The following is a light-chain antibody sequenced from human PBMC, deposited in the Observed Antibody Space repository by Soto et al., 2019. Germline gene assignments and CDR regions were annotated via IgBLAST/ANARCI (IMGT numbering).Light chain of an antibody. J-gene: IGLJ1*01. CDR1: GSDVGRYTY. CDR2: DVY. Sequence: QSALTQPASVSGSPGQSITISWAGTGSDVGRYTYVSWYQQHPGKAPKLIIYDVYNRPSGVSTRFSGSKSGNTASLTISGLQAEDEADYYCTSYTSTSTPYVFGGGTKVTVL. V-gene: IGLV2-14*01. CDR3: TSYTSTSTPYV.